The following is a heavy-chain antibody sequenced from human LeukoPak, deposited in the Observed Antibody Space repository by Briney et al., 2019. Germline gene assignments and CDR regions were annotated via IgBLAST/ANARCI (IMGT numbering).Heavy chain of an antibody. D-gene: IGHD6-19*01. CDR2: ISGTGHST. V-gene: IGHV3-23*01. J-gene: IGHJ4*02. Sequence: GGSLRLSCAASGFTFSSNAMSWVRQAPGKGLEWVSAISGTGHSTYYADPVKGRFTISRDNSKNTLDLHMNSLRAEDTAVYYRAKDLRVAVGRGYFDHWGQGTLVTVSS. CDR1: GFTFSSNA. CDR3: AKDLRVAVGRGYFDH.